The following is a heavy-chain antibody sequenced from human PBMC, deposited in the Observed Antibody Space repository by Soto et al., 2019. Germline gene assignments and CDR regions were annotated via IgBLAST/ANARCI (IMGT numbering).Heavy chain of an antibody. CDR1: GGSVSNKTYY. CDR3: ARTTAVPNTLRSRYFFDY. Sequence: SETLSLTCSVSGGSVSNKTYYWSWIRQPPGKRLEWIGYVYYSGTTNYNPSLKIRVTISVALSKNQFSLRLSSVTTADTALYYCARTTAVPNTLRSRYFFDYWGQGTLVTVSS. CDR2: VYYSGTT. J-gene: IGHJ4*02. V-gene: IGHV4-61*01. D-gene: IGHD4-17*01.